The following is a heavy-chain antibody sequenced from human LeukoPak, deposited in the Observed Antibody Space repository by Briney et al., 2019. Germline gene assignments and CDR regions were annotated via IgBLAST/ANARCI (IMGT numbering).Heavy chain of an antibody. CDR2: IHQHGGKE. D-gene: IGHD5-18*01. Sequence: PGGSLRLSCTTSGFNFRAYWMAWVRQAPGKGLEWVANIHQHGGKENYVDSVKGRFTISRDNAKNSVFLQMNSLRAEDTAVYYCAKPLAGLQRDYWGQGTLVTISS. CDR1: GFNFRAYW. V-gene: IGHV3-7*03. J-gene: IGHJ4*02. CDR3: AKPLAGLQRDY.